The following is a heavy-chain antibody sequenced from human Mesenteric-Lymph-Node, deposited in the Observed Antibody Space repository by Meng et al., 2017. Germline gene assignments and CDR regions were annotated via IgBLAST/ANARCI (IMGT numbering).Heavy chain of an antibody. CDR3: ARDEVVATVSYFHH. Sequence: QWVPAGGEGTKPGASVKVSCKASGYTFTAFYIHWVRQAPGQGLEWMGWINLNTGGTNYAQKFQGRVTMTRDTSISTVYMELSSLRSDDTAVYYCARDEVVATVSYFHHWGQGTLVTVSS. CDR1: GYTFTAFY. D-gene: IGHD5-12*01. J-gene: IGHJ1*01. CDR2: INLNTGGT. V-gene: IGHV1-2*02.